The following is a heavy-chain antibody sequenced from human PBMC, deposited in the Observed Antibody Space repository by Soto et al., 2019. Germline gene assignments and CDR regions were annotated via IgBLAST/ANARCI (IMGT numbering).Heavy chain of an antibody. D-gene: IGHD2-15*01. CDR2: INPNDGDT. CDR3: ARDLGDGSQPFDF. V-gene: IGHV1-2*02. J-gene: IGHJ4*02. CDR1: GYRFTDYY. Sequence: QVHLVQSGAEVKKPGASVKVSCRASGYRFTDYYLHWVRQAPGQGLEWMGWINPNDGDTNYAQNFHGRVTLTRDTAVSTAYMQLARLTFDDTALFYWARDLGDGSQPFDFWGQGTLVTVSS.